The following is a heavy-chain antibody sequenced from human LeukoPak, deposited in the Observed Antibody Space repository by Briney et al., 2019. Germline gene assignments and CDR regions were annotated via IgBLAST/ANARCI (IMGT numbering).Heavy chain of an antibody. V-gene: IGHV3-7*01. Sequence: SGGSLRLSCAASGLIFSRNWMTWVRQAPGKGLEWVANIKEDGSETYYVDSVKGRFTISRDNAKNSVYLEMNNLRAEDTAVYYCARDGPTAYFDYWGQGTLVTVSS. CDR3: ARDGPTAYFDY. D-gene: IGHD5-18*01. J-gene: IGHJ4*02. CDR2: IKEDGSET. CDR1: GLIFSRNW.